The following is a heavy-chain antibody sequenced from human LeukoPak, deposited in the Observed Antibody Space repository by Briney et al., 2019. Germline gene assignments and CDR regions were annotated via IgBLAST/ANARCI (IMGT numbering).Heavy chain of an antibody. CDR2: ISWNSGSI. CDR3: AKEQQLGTFDI. Sequence: GGSLRLSCAASGFTFDDYAMHWVRQAPGKGLEWVSGISWNSGSIGYADSVKGRFTISRDNAKNSLYLQMNSLRAEDMALYYCAKEQQLGTFDIWGQGTMVTVSS. CDR1: GFTFDDYA. J-gene: IGHJ3*02. D-gene: IGHD6-6*01. V-gene: IGHV3-9*03.